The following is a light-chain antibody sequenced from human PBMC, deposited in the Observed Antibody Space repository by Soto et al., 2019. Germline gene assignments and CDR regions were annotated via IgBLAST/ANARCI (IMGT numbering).Light chain of an antibody. CDR2: DSS. J-gene: IGKJ5*01. V-gene: IGKV1-33*01. CDR1: QDISNF. Sequence: DIQMTQSPSSLSASVGDRVTITCQTSQDISNFLNWYQQKPGKAPKLMIYDSSTLETGVPSRFSGSGSGSYFTFTISSLPPEDIATYYWQHYDNLPLTFGQGTRLEIK. CDR3: QHYDNLPLT.